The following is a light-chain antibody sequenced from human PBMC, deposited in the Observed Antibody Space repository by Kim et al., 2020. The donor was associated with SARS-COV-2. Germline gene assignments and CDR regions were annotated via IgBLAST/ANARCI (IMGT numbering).Light chain of an antibody. Sequence: SYELTQTPSVSVSPGQTASIACSGDKLGSKYASWYQQKPGQSPVLVIYQDSKRPSGIPERFSGSNSGNTATLTISGTQAMDEADYYCQAWDNNIYVVFGGGTQLTVL. V-gene: IGLV3-1*01. J-gene: IGLJ2*01. CDR2: QDS. CDR3: QAWDNNIYVV. CDR1: KLGSKY.